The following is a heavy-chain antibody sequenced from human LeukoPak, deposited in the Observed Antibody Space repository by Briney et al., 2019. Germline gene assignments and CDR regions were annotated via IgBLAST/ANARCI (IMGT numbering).Heavy chain of an antibody. Sequence: SETLSLTCAVSGGSISSGGYSWSWIRQPPGKGLEWIGYIYYSGSTYYHPSLKSRVPISVDTSKNQFSLKLSSVTAADTAVYYCARGGRIRKSGVFDYWGQGTLVTVSS. CDR2: IYYSGST. CDR1: GGSISSGGYS. D-gene: IGHD1-14*01. V-gene: IGHV4-30-4*07. CDR3: ARGGRIRKSGVFDY. J-gene: IGHJ4*02.